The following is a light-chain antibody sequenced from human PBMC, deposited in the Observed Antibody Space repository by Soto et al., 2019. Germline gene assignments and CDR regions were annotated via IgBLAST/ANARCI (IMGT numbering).Light chain of an antibody. CDR1: QSVSNN. CDR3: QQRTSWPIT. Sequence: EIVMTQSPATLSVSPAESSTLSCRASQSVSNNLPWYQQKPGQPPRLLIYGASTRATGVPGRFSGSGSGTDFPLTISSLEPEDFAVYYCQQRTSWPITFGQGTRRRL. CDR2: GAS. J-gene: IGKJ5*01. V-gene: IGKV3-15*01.